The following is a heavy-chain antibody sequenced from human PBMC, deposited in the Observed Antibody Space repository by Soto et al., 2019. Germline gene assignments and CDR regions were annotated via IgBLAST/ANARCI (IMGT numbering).Heavy chain of an antibody. V-gene: IGHV3-48*03. J-gene: IGHJ4*02. Sequence: EVQLVESGGGLVQPGGSLRLSCAASGFTFSTYEMNWVRQAPGKGLEWLSYISSSGSTIYYADSVKGRFTISRDNAENSLYLQMNSLRAEDTAVYYCARDMDGRYSSGWYQIDYWGQGTLVTVSS. CDR1: GFTFSTYE. D-gene: IGHD6-19*01. CDR3: ARDMDGRYSSGWYQIDY. CDR2: ISSSGSTI.